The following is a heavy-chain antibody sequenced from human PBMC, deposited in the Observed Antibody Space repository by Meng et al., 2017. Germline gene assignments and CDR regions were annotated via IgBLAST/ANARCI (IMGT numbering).Heavy chain of an antibody. CDR1: VLSVHNSVVG. CDR3: AHCLYSSSCDY. D-gene: IGHD6-13*01. V-gene: IGHV2-5*02. J-gene: IGHJ4*02. Sequence: TLQDSRPCPGHLTQLLHLTLHYSVLSVHNSVVGVGSIRQPPGKAMYGLALIYWDDDKRYSPSLKSRLTITKDTSKNQVVLTMTNMDPVDTATYYCAHCLYSSSCDYWGQGTLVTVSS. CDR2: IYWDDDK.